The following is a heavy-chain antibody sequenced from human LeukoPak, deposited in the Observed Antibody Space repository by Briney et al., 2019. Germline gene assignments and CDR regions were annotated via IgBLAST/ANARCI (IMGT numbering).Heavy chain of an antibody. V-gene: IGHV1-69*13. CDR1: GGTFSSYA. CDR3: AGSSSGYYQLFDY. CDR2: IIPIFGTA. D-gene: IGHD3-22*01. J-gene: IGHJ4*02. Sequence: SVKVSCKASGGTFSSYAISWVRQAPGQGLEWMGGIIPIFGTANYAQKFQGRVTITADESTSTAYMELSSLRSEDTAVYYCAGSSSGYYQLFDYWGQGTLVTVSS.